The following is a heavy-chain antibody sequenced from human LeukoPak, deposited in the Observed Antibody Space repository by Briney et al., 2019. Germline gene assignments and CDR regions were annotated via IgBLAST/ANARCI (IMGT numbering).Heavy chain of an antibody. J-gene: IGHJ3*02. D-gene: IGHD1-26*01. V-gene: IGHV3-43D*04. CDR3: AKDRGSYSVAFDI. Sequence: GGSLRLSCEGSGFTFDDYTMHWVRQAPGKGLEWVSLINRGGSTTVYAESVKGRFTISRDNSKNSLYLQMNSLRAEDTALYYCAKDRGSYSVAFDIWGQGTMVTVSS. CDR2: INRGGSTT. CDR1: GFTFDDYT.